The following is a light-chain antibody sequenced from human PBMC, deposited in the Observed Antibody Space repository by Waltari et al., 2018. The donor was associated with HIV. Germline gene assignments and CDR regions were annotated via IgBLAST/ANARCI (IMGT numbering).Light chain of an antibody. Sequence: QSVLTQPPSVSAAPGQKVTISCSGSSSNIGNNYVSWYQQLPGTAPKLLMYANNKRPSGIPDRFSGSKSGTSATLGITGLQTGDEADYYCGTWDSSLSAGVFGGGTKLTVL. V-gene: IGLV1-51*01. CDR2: ANN. J-gene: IGLJ2*01. CDR3: GTWDSSLSAGV. CDR1: SSNIGNNY.